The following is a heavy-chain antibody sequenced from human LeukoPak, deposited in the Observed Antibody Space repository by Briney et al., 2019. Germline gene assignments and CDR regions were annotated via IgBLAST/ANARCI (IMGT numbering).Heavy chain of an antibody. CDR2: ITSDSSNI. Sequence: PGGSLRLSCVASEFVFSNHAMIWVRQAPGKGLEWISSITSDSSNIFYANSVRGRFTTSRDNANNALHLQMNSLRAEDTAVYYCARVFWETVNTGYYSDFWGPGTLVTVSS. D-gene: IGHD3-22*01. V-gene: IGHV3-21*01. CDR3: ARVFWETVNTGYYSDF. J-gene: IGHJ4*02. CDR1: EFVFSNHA.